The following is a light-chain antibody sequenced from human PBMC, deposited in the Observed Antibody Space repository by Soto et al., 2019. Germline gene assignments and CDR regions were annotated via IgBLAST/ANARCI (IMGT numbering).Light chain of an antibody. CDR3: QQYGSAPWT. Sequence: EIVLTQSPGTLSLSPGERATLSSRARQSVSSSYLAWHQQKPGQAPRLLIYGASSRATGIPDRFSGSGSGTDFTLTISRLEPEDFAVYYCQQYGSAPWTFGQGTKVDIK. CDR2: GAS. J-gene: IGKJ1*01. V-gene: IGKV3-20*01. CDR1: QSVSSSY.